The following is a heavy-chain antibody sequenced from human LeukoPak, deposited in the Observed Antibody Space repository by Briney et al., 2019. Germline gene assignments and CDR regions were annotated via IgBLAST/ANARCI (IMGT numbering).Heavy chain of an antibody. CDR2: INHSGST. CDR3: ARGVVVVAATYNWFDP. Sequence: SSETLSLTCAVYGGSFSGYYWSWIRQPPGKGLEWIGEINHSGSTNYNPSLKSRVTISVDTSKNQFSLKLSSVTAADTAVYYCARGVVVVAATYNWFDPWGQGTLVTVSS. J-gene: IGHJ5*02. D-gene: IGHD2-15*01. CDR1: GGSFSGYY. V-gene: IGHV4-34*01.